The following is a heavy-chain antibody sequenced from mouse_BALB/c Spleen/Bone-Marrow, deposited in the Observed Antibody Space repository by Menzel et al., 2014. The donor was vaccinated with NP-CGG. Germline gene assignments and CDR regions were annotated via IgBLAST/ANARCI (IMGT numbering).Heavy chain of an antibody. Sequence: EVQLVESGGDLVKPGGSLKLSCAASGFTFSSYGMSWVRQTPDKRLEWVATISSGGSYTYYPDSVKGRFTISRDNAKNTLYLQMSGPKSEDTAMYYCARQTYYDYDGYFDYWGQGTTLTVSS. J-gene: IGHJ2*01. CDR1: GFTFSSYG. CDR2: ISSGGSYT. D-gene: IGHD2-4*01. CDR3: ARQTYYDYDGYFDY. V-gene: IGHV5-6*01.